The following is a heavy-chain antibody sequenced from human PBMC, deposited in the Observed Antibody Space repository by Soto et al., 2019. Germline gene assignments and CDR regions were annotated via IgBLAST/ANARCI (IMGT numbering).Heavy chain of an antibody. CDR3: AREYYGSGSYSNYYYYYYMDV. Sequence: GGSLRLSCAASGFTFSSYSMNWVRQAPGKGLEWVSSISSSSSYIYYADSVKGRFTISRDNAKNSLYLQMNSLRAEDTAVYYCAREYYGSGSYSNYYYYYYMDVWGKGTTVTVSS. D-gene: IGHD3-10*01. CDR1: GFTFSSYS. CDR2: ISSSSSYI. J-gene: IGHJ6*03. V-gene: IGHV3-21*01.